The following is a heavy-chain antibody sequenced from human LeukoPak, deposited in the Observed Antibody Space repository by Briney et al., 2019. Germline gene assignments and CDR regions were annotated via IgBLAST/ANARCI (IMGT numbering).Heavy chain of an antibody. J-gene: IGHJ5*02. CDR1: GFNFNNYW. CDR3: ARGKTSQNIVTRKTYNWFDP. V-gene: IGHV3-7*01. CDR2: IKQDGSEK. Sequence: GGSLRLSCAASGFNFNNYWMTWVRQAPGKGLEWVANIKQDGSEKYYVDSVKGRFSIFRDNAKNLVYLQMNSVRVDDTAVYYCARGKTSQNIVTRKTYNWFDPWGQGTLVTVSS. D-gene: IGHD2/OR15-2a*01.